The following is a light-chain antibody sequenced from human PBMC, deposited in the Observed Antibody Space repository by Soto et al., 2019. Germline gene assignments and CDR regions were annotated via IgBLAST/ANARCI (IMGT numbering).Light chain of an antibody. CDR1: RRDVGGYNY. CDR3: SSYTISNTLPFV. Sequence: QSVLTQPASVSGSLGQSITISCTGTRRDVGGYNYVSWYQQYPGKSPKLLIYEVTHRPSGVSNRFSGSKSGNTASLTTSGLQAEDEADYYCSSYTISNTLPFVFGTGTKVTVL. V-gene: IGLV2-14*01. CDR2: EVT. J-gene: IGLJ1*01.